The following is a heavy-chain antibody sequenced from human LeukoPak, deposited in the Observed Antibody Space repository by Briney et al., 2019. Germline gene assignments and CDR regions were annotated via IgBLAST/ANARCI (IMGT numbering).Heavy chain of an antibody. J-gene: IGHJ5*02. CDR2: IYYSGST. Sequence: SETLSLTCTVSGGSISSSSYYWGWIRQPPGKGLEWIGSIYYSGSTYYNPSLKSRVTISVDTSKNQFSLKLSSVTAADTAVYYCARDRSGQLAAGWFDPWGQGTLVTVSS. CDR3: ARDRSGQLAAGWFDP. V-gene: IGHV4-39*07. CDR1: GGSISSSSYY. D-gene: IGHD1-1*01.